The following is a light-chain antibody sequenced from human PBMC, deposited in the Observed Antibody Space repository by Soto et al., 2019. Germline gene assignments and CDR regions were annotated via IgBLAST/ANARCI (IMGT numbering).Light chain of an antibody. V-gene: IGLV1-47*01. CDR3: AAWDDSLSGVV. J-gene: IGLJ2*01. CDR1: SSNIGSNY. Sequence: QSVLTQPPSASGTPGQRVTISCSGSSSNIGSNYVYWYQQLPGTVPQLLIYRNSERPSGVPDRFSGSKSGTSASLAISGPRSEDEADYYCAAWDDSLSGVVFGGGTQLTVL. CDR2: RNS.